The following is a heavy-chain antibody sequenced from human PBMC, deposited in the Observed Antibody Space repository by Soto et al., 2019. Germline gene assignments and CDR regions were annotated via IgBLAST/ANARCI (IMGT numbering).Heavy chain of an antibody. D-gene: IGHD3-16*01. CDR2: ISSSGGTT. CDR1: GFTVSSFA. Sequence: EVQLLESGGGLVQPGGSLRLSCAVSGFTVSSFAMSWVRQAPGKGLEWVSVISSSGGTTYYADSVKGRFTISRDNSKNTLYMQMNSLRAEDTAVYYCARDYSYACDYWGQGTLVNVSS. V-gene: IGHV3-23*01. J-gene: IGHJ4*02. CDR3: ARDYSYACDY.